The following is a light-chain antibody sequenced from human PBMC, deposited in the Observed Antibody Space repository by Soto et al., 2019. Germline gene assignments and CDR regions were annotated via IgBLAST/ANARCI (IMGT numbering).Light chain of an antibody. J-gene: IGLJ2*01. CDR2: DVS. Sequence: QSDLTQPASVSGSPGQSITISCTGTSSDVGGYNYVSWYQQHPGKAPKLMIYDVSNRPSGVSNRFSGSKSGNTASLTISGLQAEDEADYYCSSYTSSITLVVFGGGTKLTVL. V-gene: IGLV2-14*01. CDR1: SSDVGGYNY. CDR3: SSYTSSITLVV.